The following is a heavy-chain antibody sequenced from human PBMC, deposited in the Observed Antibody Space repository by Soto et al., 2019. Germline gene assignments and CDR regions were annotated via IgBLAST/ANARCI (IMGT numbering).Heavy chain of an antibody. CDR3: AKEGGYCSGGSCYSGDYFDY. J-gene: IGHJ4*02. D-gene: IGHD2-15*01. CDR1: GFTFSIYG. Sequence: QVQLVESGGGVVQSGRSLRLSCTASGFTFSIYGMHWVRQAPGKGLEWVAVISFDGSSKYYGDSVKGRFTISRDNSKNTLYLQMNSLRAEDRAVYYCAKEGGYCSGGSCYSGDYFDYWGQGTLVTVSS. V-gene: IGHV3-30*18. CDR2: ISFDGSSK.